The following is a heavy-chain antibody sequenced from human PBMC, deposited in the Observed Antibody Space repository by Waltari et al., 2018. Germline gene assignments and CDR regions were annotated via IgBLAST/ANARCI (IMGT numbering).Heavy chain of an antibody. J-gene: IGHJ3*02. CDR1: GGTVSSYA. Sequence: QVQLVQSGAEGKKPGSSVKVSCKASGGTVSSYAISWVRQAPGQGLEWMGRIIPIFGTANYAPKFQGRVPITADKSPTTAYMELSSLRSEDTAVYYCASGVTTYLDAFDIWGQGTMVTVSS. CDR2: IIPIFGTA. D-gene: IGHD4-17*01. CDR3: ASGVTTYLDAFDI. V-gene: IGHV1-69*08.